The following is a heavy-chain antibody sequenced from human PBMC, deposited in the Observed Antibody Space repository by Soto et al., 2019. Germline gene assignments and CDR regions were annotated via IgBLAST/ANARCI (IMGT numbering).Heavy chain of an antibody. D-gene: IGHD1-26*01. J-gene: IGHJ6*02. V-gene: IGHV3-9*01. CDR3: AKDVSGRGSFYYYFGMDV. CDR2: ISWNSGNT. CDR1: GFTFDDYA. Sequence: EVQLEESGGGLVQPGRSLRLSCAASGFTFDDYAMHWVRQGPGKGLEWVSGISWNSGNTRYTDSVKARFTISRDNAKNSLYLQMNSLRPEDTALYYCAKDVSGRGSFYYYFGMDVWGHGTTVTVSS.